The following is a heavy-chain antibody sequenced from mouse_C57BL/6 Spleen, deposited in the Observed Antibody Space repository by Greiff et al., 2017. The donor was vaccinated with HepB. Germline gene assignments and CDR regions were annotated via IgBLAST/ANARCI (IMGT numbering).Heavy chain of an antibody. V-gene: IGHV1-26*01. CDR2: INPNNGGT. CDR3: ARNPIYYYGSSLSAMDY. D-gene: IGHD1-1*01. Sequence: EVQLQQSGPELVKPGASVKISCKASGYTFTDYYMNWVKQSHGKSLEWIGDINPNNGGTSYNQKFKGKATLTVDKSSSTAYMELRSLTAEDSAVYYCARNPIYYYGSSLSAMDYWGQGTSVTVSS. J-gene: IGHJ4*01. CDR1: GYTFTDYY.